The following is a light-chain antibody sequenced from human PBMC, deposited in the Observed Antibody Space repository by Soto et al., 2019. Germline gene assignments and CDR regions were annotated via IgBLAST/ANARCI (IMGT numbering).Light chain of an antibody. CDR2: KAS. V-gene: IGKV1-5*03. J-gene: IGKJ1*01. CDR3: QQYNIYSWA. Sequence: DIQMTQSPSTLSASVGDRVTITCRASQSISTWLAWYQQRAGKAPKLLIYKASNLESGVPSRFSGSGSGTDFTLTISCRQPDDFATYYCQQYNIYSWAFGQGTKVEIK. CDR1: QSISTW.